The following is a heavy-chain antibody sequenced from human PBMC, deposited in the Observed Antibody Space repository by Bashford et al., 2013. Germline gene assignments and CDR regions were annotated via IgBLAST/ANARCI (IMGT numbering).Heavy chain of an antibody. Sequence: SETLSLTCTVSGGSISSGGYYWSWIRQHPGKGLEWIGYIYYSGSTYYNPSLKSRVTISVDTSKNQFSLKLSSVTAADTAVYYCARHRIESGSQFDPVGPGNPGHRLL. V-gene: IGHV4-31*03. CDR2: IYYSGST. D-gene: IGHD1-26*01. CDR3: ARHRIESGSQFDP. CDR1: GGSISSGGYY. J-gene: IGHJ5*02.